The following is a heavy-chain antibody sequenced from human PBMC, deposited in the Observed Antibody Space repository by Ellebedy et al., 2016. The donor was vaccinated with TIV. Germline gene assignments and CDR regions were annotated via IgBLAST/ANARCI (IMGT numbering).Heavy chain of an antibody. V-gene: IGHV3-7*01. CDR1: GFTVSSNY. CDR3: VGFGVFNL. D-gene: IGHD3-3*01. J-gene: IGHJ5*02. Sequence: GESLKISCAASGFTVSSNYMSWVRQAPGKGLEWVAHIKTDGSETYYVDSVKGRFTISRENAKNALFLQMDVLRVDDSAVYYCVGFGVFNLWGQGAPVTVSS. CDR2: IKTDGSET.